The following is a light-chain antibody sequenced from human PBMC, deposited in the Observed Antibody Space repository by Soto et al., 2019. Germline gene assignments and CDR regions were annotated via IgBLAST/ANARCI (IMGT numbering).Light chain of an antibody. CDR2: VNT. V-gene: IGLV1-40*01. CDR1: SAHIGAGYG. CDR3: QSYDSSVRV. J-gene: IGLJ1*01. Sequence: QSVLTQPPSVSGAPGQTVTISCTGSSAHIGAGYGVHWYQQLPGTAPKLLIYVNTNRTSGVPVRFSGSKSGTSASLAITGLQPEDEADYYCQSYDSSVRVFGSGTKLTVL.